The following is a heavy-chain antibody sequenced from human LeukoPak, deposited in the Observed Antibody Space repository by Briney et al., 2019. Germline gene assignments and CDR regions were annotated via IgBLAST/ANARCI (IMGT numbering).Heavy chain of an antibody. V-gene: IGHV1-2*02. J-gene: IGHJ6*02. D-gene: IGHD6-13*01. CDR1: GYTFTGYY. CDR2: INPNSGGT. Sequence: ASVKVSCKASGYTFTGYYMHWVRQAPGQGLEWMGWINPNSGGTNYAQKFQGGVTMTRDTSISTAYMELSRLRSDDTAVYYCAREIKDSSSWADPYYYYGMDVWGQGITVTVSS. CDR3: AREIKDSSSWADPYYYYGMDV.